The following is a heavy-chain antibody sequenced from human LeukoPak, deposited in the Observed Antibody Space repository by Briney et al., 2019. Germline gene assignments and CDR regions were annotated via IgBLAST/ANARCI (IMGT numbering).Heavy chain of an antibody. D-gene: IGHD6-19*01. CDR3: ARSSGSALDI. Sequence: GGSLRLSCAASGFTFSSYEMNWVRQAPGKGLEWVSYISSSGSSIYYADSVKGRFTISRDNAKNSLYLQMNSLRAEDTALYYCARSSGSALDIWGQGTMVTVSS. CDR2: ISSSGSSI. V-gene: IGHV3-48*03. J-gene: IGHJ3*02. CDR1: GFTFSSYE.